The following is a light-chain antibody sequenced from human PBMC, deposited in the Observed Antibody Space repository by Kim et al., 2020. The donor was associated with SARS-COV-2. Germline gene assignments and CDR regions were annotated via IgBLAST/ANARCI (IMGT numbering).Light chain of an antibody. CDR1: STNIGAGFD. V-gene: IGLV1-40*01. CDR2: GNN. CDR3: QSHDSSLSGCV. J-gene: IGLJ1*01. Sequence: MVTISCSGGSTNIGAGFDVHCYQQLPGAAPKVLIYGNNNRPSGVPARFSGSKSGTSASLAITGVQAEDEADYFCQSHDSSLSGCVFGTGTKVTVL.